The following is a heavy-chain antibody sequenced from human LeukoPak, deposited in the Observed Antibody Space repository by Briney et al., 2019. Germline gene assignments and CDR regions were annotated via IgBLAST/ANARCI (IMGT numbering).Heavy chain of an antibody. Sequence: SETLSLTCTVSGGSISSGGYYWSWIRQHPGKGLEWIGYIYYSGSTYYNPSLKSRVTISVDTSKNQFSLKLSSVTAADTAVYYCARYGFSGYELYYFDYWGQGTLVTVSS. CDR1: GGSISSGGYY. CDR2: IYYSGST. V-gene: IGHV4-31*03. CDR3: ARYGFSGYELYYFDY. J-gene: IGHJ4*02. D-gene: IGHD5-12*01.